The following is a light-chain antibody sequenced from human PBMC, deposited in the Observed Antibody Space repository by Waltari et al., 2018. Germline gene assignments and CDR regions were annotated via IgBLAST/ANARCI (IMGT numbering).Light chain of an antibody. J-gene: IGKJ2*01. CDR3: QHRSARPMYT. CDR1: QNIGTY. V-gene: IGKV3-11*01. CDR2: DAS. Sequence: EIVLTQSPATLSLSPGERATLSCRASQNIGTYLAWYQQKPGQAPRLRMYDASHRASGTTVRISGSASGTDFTLAISSLEPEDFAVYYCQHRSARPMYTFGQGTKLEIK.